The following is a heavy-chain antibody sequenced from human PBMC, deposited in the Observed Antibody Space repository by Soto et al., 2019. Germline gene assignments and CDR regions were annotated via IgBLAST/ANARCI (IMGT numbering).Heavy chain of an antibody. Sequence: PGGSLRLSCAVSGFTFSTYGIHWVRQAPGKGLEWVAVIWYDGSNRYYADSVKGRFTISRDNSKNTVYLQMNSLRGEDTAVYLCATDRRSSGWYDYWGQGTLVTVSS. V-gene: IGHV3-33*01. CDR3: ATDRRSSGWYDY. J-gene: IGHJ4*02. CDR1: GFTFSTYG. CDR2: IWYDGSNR. D-gene: IGHD6-19*01.